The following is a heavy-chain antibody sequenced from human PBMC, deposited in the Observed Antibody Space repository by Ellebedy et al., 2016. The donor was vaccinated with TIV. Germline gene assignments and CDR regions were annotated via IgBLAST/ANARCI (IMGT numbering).Heavy chain of an antibody. D-gene: IGHD3-10*01. CDR2: VNPGGGDT. V-gene: IGHV1-46*01. Sequence: AASVKVSCKASRFPFTSFYFHWVRHAPGPGLEWMGLVNPGGGDTTYAQKFQGRVTMTRDTSTSTVYMELSSLRYEDTAVYFCARDLARGDVWGQGTTVTVSS. CDR3: ARDLARGDV. J-gene: IGHJ6*02. CDR1: RFPFTSFY.